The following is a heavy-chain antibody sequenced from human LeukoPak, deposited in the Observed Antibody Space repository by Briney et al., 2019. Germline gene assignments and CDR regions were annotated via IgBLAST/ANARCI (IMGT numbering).Heavy chain of an antibody. D-gene: IGHD3-22*01. Sequence: PSETLSLTCTVSGGSISSYYWSWIRQPPGKGLEWIGYIYYSGSTNYNPSLKSRVTISVDTSKNQFSLKLSSVTAADTAVYYCARSDPYNYYDSSGNYLVFDYWGQGTLVTVSS. CDR3: ARSDPYNYYDSSGNYLVFDY. CDR1: GGSISSYY. CDR2: IYYSGST. V-gene: IGHV4-59*01. J-gene: IGHJ4*02.